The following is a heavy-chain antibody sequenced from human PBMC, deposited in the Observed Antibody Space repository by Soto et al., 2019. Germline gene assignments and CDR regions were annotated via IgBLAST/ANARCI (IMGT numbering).Heavy chain of an antibody. Sequence: QVQLQESGPGLVKPSQTLSLTCTVSGGSINSGNYYWSWIRQHPGKGLEWIGYVYYSGSTYYNPSHKSRVTMSVDTSNNQFSVKLSSVTAADTAVYYCAREEVAYYDSGSYNWFDPWGQGTLVTVSS. V-gene: IGHV4-31*03. D-gene: IGHD3-10*01. CDR1: GGSINSGNYY. CDR3: AREEVAYYDSGSYNWFDP. J-gene: IGHJ5*02. CDR2: VYYSGST.